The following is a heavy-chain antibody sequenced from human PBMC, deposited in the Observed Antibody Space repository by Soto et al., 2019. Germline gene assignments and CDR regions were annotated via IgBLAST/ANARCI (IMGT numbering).Heavy chain of an antibody. D-gene: IGHD6-19*01. CDR1: GGTFSSYA. V-gene: IGHV1-69*06. CDR2: IIPIFGTA. J-gene: IGHJ4*02. Sequence: SVEVSCKXSGGTFSSYAISWVRQTPGQGLEWMGGIIPIFGTANYAQKFQGRVTITADKSTSTAYMELSSLRSEDTAVYYCARGSVGMDSSGWYCDYWGQGTLVTVS. CDR3: ARGSVGMDSSGWYCDY.